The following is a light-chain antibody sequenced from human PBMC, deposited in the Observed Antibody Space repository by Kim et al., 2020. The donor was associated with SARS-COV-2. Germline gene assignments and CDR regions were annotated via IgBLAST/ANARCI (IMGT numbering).Light chain of an antibody. V-gene: IGLV2-23*02. CDR3: CSYVGSSSYV. J-gene: IGLJ1*01. CDR2: DVS. CDR1: SSDVGSFNL. Sequence: QSALPQPASVSGSPGQSSTISCTGTSSDVGSFNLVSWYQQHPGKAPKLMIYDVSKRPSGVSNRFSGSKSGNTASLTISGLQAEDEADYYCCSYVGSSSYVFGTGTKVTVL.